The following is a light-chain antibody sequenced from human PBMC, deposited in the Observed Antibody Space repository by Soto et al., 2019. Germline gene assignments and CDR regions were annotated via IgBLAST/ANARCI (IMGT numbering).Light chain of an antibody. V-gene: IGKV3-15*01. CDR1: QSVSNY. CDR2: DAI. CDR3: QHYNNWPPWT. Sequence: EIVLTQSPATLSLTPGERVTLSCRASQSVSNYLGWYQQKPGQAPRLLIYDAIIRAPDVPARFSGSWSGTEFTLTINSLQSEDFAIYYCQHYNNWPPWTFGQGTKVDIK. J-gene: IGKJ1*01.